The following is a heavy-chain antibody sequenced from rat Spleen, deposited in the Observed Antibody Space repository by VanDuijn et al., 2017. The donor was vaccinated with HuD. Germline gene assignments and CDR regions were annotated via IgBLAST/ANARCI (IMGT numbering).Heavy chain of an antibody. D-gene: IGHD1-12*01. Sequence: EVQLVESGGGLVQPGRSLKLSCAASGFTFSDYNMAWVRQAPKKGLEWVATISYDGSSTYYRDSVKGRFTISRDNAKSTLYLQMDSLRSEDTATYYCARHFRDSYAHVPMDAWGQGASVTVSS. CDR3: ARHFRDSYAHVPMDA. J-gene: IGHJ4*01. V-gene: IGHV5-7*01. CDR1: GFTFSDYN. CDR2: ISYDGSST.